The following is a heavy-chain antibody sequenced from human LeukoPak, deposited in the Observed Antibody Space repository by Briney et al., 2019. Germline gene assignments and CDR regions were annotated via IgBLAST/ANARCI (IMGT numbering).Heavy chain of an antibody. CDR3: ARHQHAGREHYYGIDV. CDR2: IFHTGST. V-gene: IGHV4-59*08. CDR1: GGSGGSNYY. Sequence: PSETLSLTCTVSGGSGGSNYYWSWIRQPPGKGLEWIGYIFHTGSTNYNPSLKSRLTISVDTSRNQFSLRLSSVTAADTAVYYCARHQHAGREHYYGIDVWGQGTTVSVSS. D-gene: IGHD1-26*01. J-gene: IGHJ6*02.